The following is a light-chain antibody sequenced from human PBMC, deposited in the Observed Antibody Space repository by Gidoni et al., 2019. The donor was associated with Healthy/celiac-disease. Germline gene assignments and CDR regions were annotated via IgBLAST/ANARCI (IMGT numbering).Light chain of an antibody. J-gene: IGKJ2*03. Sequence: DLVMTQSPLSLPFTPREPTSIACRSSPSLLHSNGYNSLSWYLQKPGQSPQLLLYVGSNRAAGVPDRFSGSGSGKDFKLKSSRVEAEDVGVYYCMQALQTPSFGQGTKLEIK. CDR3: MQALQTPS. V-gene: IGKV2-28*01. CDR1: PSLLHSNGYNS. CDR2: VGS.